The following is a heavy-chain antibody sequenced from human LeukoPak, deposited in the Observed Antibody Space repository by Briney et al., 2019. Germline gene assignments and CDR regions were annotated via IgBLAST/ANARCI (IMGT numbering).Heavy chain of an antibody. J-gene: IGHJ6*03. Sequence: SETLSLTCAVYGGSFSGYYWSWIRQPPGKGLEWIGEINHSGSTNYNPSLKSRVTISVDTSKNQFSLKLSSVTAADTAVYYCARGRSGCSSTSCYRGRAGYMDVWGKGTTVTVSS. CDR1: GGSFSGYY. D-gene: IGHD2-2*01. V-gene: IGHV4-34*01. CDR3: ARGRSGCSSTSCYRGRAGYMDV. CDR2: INHSGST.